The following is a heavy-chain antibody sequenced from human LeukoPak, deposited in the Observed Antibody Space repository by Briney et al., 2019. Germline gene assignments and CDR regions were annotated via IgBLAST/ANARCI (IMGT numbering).Heavy chain of an antibody. D-gene: IGHD2-2*03. CDR3: VSRLDIVVVPAAYYYYGMDV. J-gene: IGHJ6*02. V-gene: IGHV3-33*01. CDR1: GFTLSRYG. Sequence: GGSLRLSCAASGFTLSRYGMHWVRAAPGKGREWVADIWYDGSNKYYADSVKGRFTISRDNSKNTLYLQMNSLRAEDTAVYYCVSRLDIVVVPAAYYYYGMDVWGQGTTVTVSS. CDR2: IWYDGSNK.